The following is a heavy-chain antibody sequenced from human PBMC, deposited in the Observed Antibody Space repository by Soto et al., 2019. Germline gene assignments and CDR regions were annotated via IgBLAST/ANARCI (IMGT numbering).Heavy chain of an antibody. D-gene: IGHD6-19*01. CDR3: ARGHGFRQWLVLYYYYGMDV. V-gene: IGHV4-34*01. CDR1: GGSFSGYY. Sequence: LSLTCAVYGGSFSGYYWSWIRQPPGKGLEWIGEINHSGSTNYNPSLKSRVTISVDTSKNQFSLKLSSVTAADTAVYYCARGHGFRQWLVLYYYYGMDVWGQGTTVTVSS. J-gene: IGHJ6*02. CDR2: INHSGST.